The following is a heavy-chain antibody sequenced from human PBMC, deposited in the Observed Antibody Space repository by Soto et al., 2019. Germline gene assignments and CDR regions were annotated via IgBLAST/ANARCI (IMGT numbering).Heavy chain of an antibody. CDR1: VFTVSSNY. Sequence: PWWSLRLSCSASVFTVSSNYMSWFRQAPGKGLEWVSVIYSGGSTYYADSVKGRFTISRDNSKNTLYLQMNSLRAEDTAVYYCAGGSSSWDYYYGMDVWGQGTTVTVSS. CDR3: AGGSSSWDYYYGMDV. D-gene: IGHD6-13*01. J-gene: IGHJ6*02. V-gene: IGHV3-53*01. CDR2: IYSGGST.